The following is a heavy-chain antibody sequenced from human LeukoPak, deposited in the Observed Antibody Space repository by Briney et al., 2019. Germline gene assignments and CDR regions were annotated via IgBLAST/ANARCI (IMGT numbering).Heavy chain of an antibody. D-gene: IGHD3-9*01. CDR3: ARENILTGYPSYYFDY. CDR1: GFTFSSYS. J-gene: IGHJ4*02. Sequence: GGSLRLSCAASGFTFSSYSMNWVRQAPGKGLEWGSSISSSSSYIYYADSVKGRFTISRDNAKNSLYLQMNSLRAEDTAVYYCARENILTGYPSYYFDYWGQGTLVTVSS. V-gene: IGHV3-21*01. CDR2: ISSSSSYI.